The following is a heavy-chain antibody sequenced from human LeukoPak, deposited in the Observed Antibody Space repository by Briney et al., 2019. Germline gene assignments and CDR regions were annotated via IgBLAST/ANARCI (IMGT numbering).Heavy chain of an antibody. D-gene: IGHD1-1*01. CDR3: AKDLPARQQRFRPYYYYGMDV. CDR2: ITTSDGNT. J-gene: IGHJ6*02. CDR1: GFTFSSYT. Sequence: GGSLRLSCAASGFTFSSYTMSWVRQAPGKGLEWVSTITTSDGNTYYADSVKGRFTVSRDNSKNTLFLQMNSLRAEDTAVYYCAKDLPARQQRFRPYYYYGMDVWGQGATVTVSS. V-gene: IGHV3-23*01.